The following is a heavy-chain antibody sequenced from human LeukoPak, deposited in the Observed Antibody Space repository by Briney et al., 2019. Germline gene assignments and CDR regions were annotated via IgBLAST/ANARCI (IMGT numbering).Heavy chain of an antibody. CDR2: VYPGDSDA. D-gene: IGHD3-22*01. CDR1: GYKFTNYW. CDR3: ARQFYYDRSGFFEGAY. V-gene: IGHV5-51*01. Sequence: RGESLKISCKGSGYKFTNYWIGWVRQMPGKGLEWMGSVYPGDSDARYSPSFQGQVTVSADRSISTAYLQWSSLKASDTAMYYCARQFYYDRSGFFEGAYWGQGSLVTVSP. J-gene: IGHJ4*02.